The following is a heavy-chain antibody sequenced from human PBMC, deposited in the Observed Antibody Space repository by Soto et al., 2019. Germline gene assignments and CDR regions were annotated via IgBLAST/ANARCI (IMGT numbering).Heavy chain of an antibody. CDR3: ARRDTYYFGMDV. V-gene: IGHV5-51*01. Sequence: GESLKISCKASGYSFSSYWIGWVRQMPGKGLEWMGIIYPGDSYTNYSPSFQGHVAISADKSISTAYLQWSSLKASDTAIYYCARRDTYYFGMDVWGQGTTVTVSS. J-gene: IGHJ6*02. CDR2: IYPGDSYT. CDR1: GYSFSSYW.